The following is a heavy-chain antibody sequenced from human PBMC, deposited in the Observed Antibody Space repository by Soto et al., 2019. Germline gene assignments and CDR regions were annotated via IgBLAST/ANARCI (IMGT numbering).Heavy chain of an antibody. CDR3: ARGGARNYFYYYMDV. CDR2: MNPDSGDT. J-gene: IGHJ6*03. CDR1: GYTFTTYD. Sequence: ASVKVSCKASGYTFTTYDIIWVRQAAGQGLEWMGWMNPDSGDTGYRQKFQGRVTMTRDTSISTAYMELSSLRSEDTAVYYCARGGARNYFYYYMDVWGKGTPVTVSS. V-gene: IGHV1-8*01.